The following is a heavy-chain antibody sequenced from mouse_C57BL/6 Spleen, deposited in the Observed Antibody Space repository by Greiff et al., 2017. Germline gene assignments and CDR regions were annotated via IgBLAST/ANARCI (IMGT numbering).Heavy chain of an antibody. J-gene: IGHJ4*01. V-gene: IGHV1-69*01. Sequence: QVQLQQPGAELVMPGASVKLSCKASGYTFTSYWMHWVKPRPGQGLEWIGEIDSSDSYTNYNQKFKGKSTLTVDKTSSTAYMQLSRLTSEDSAVYYCARGGNYYGSSYDYYAMDYWGQGTSVTVSS. CDR2: IDSSDSYT. CDR1: GYTFTSYW. CDR3: ARGGNYYGSSYDYYAMDY. D-gene: IGHD1-1*01.